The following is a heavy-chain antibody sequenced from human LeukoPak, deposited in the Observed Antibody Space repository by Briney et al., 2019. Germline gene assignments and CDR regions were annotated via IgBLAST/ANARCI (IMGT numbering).Heavy chain of an antibody. V-gene: IGHV3-21*01. CDR3: ARAPRYDSSGYYPYYFEY. Sequence: GGSLRLSCAASGFTFSRYSMSWVRQAPGKGLQWVSSISSSGTYTHYTDSVKGRFSISRDNAKNSLHLQLNSLRAEDTAVYYCARAPRYDSSGYYPYYFEYWGQGTLVTASS. J-gene: IGHJ4*02. CDR2: ISSSGTYT. D-gene: IGHD3-22*01. CDR1: GFTFSRYS.